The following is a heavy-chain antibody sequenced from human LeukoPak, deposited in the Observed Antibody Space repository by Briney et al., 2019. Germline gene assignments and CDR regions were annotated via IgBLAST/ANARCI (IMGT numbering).Heavy chain of an antibody. CDR2: IIPIFCTA. J-gene: IGHJ5*02. CDR3: ARGGEPGIAAAQAWFDP. V-gene: IGHV1-69*01. D-gene: IGHD6-13*01. CDR1: GGTFISYA. Sequence: ASVKVSCKASGGTFISYAISWVRRAPGQGGEWMGGIIPIFCTAYYAQKFQGRVTITADESTSTAYMELSSLRSEDTAVYYCARGGEPGIAAAQAWFDPWGQGTLVTVSS.